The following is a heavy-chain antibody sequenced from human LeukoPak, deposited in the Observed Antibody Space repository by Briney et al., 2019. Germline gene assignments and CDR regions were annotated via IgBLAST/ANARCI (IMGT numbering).Heavy chain of an antibody. CDR2: IWYDGSNK. CDR1: GFTFSNFG. D-gene: IGHD2-15*01. J-gene: IGHJ4*02. Sequence: PGRSLRLSCAASGFTFSNFGMHWVRQAPGKGLEWVAGIWYDGSNKDYADSVKGRFTISRDNSKKTLYLQMNSLRAEDTAMYYFARSRYCGGGRCYSGYWGKGTLVTVSS. V-gene: IGHV3-33*01. CDR3: ARSRYCGGGRCYSGY.